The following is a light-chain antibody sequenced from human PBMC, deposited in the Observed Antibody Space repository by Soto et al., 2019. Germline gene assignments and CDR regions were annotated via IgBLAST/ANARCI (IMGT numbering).Light chain of an antibody. J-gene: IGKJ1*01. CDR3: QQYNNWPPWT. CDR2: AAS. V-gene: IGKV1-27*01. Sequence: DIQMTQSPSSLSASVGDTVTITCRASQGISNYLAWYQQKPGQVPNLLIYAASTLQSGVPSRFSGSGSGTDFTLTISSLRPEDVAVYYCQQYNNWPPWTFGQGTKVEIK. CDR1: QGISNY.